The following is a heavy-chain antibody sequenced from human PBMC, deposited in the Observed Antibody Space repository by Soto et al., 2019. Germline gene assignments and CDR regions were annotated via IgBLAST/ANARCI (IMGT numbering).Heavy chain of an antibody. CDR2: IYSGGST. J-gene: IGHJ4*02. Sequence: GGSLRLSCAASGFTVSSNYMSWVRQAPGKGLEWVSVIYSGGSTYYADSVKGRFTISRDNSRNTLYLQMNSLRAEDTAVYYCASVAAAGHFDYWGQGTLVTVSS. V-gene: IGHV3-66*01. D-gene: IGHD6-13*01. CDR1: GFTVSSNY. CDR3: ASVAAAGHFDY.